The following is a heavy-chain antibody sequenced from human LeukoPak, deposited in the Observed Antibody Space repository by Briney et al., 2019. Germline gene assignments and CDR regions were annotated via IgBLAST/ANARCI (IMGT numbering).Heavy chain of an antibody. D-gene: IGHD3-22*01. Sequence: ASVKVSCKASGYTFTSYGISWVRQAPGQGLEWMGWISAYNGNTNYAQKLQGRVTMTTDTSTSTAYMELRSLRSDDTAVYYCARDPNPDSSGYNNWFDPWGQGTLVTVSS. V-gene: IGHV1-18*01. CDR3: ARDPNPDSSGYNNWFDP. J-gene: IGHJ5*02. CDR2: ISAYNGNT. CDR1: GYTFTSYG.